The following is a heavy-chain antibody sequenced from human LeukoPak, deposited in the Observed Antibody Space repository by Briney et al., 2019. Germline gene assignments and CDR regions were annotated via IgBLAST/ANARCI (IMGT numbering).Heavy chain of an antibody. Sequence: SETLSLTCAVYGGSFSGYYGSWIRQPPGKGLEWIGEINDSGSTNYNPSLKSRVTISVDTSKNQFSLKLSSVTAADTAVYYCARRGKITLFGVALEYYFDYWGQGTLVTASS. CDR3: ARRGKITLFGVALEYYFDY. V-gene: IGHV4-34*01. CDR2: INDSGST. J-gene: IGHJ4*02. CDR1: GGSFSGYY. D-gene: IGHD3-3*01.